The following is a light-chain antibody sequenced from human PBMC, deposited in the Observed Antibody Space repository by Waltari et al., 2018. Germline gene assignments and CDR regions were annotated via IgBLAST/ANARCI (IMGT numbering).Light chain of an antibody. CDR1: KLGDKY. CDR3: QAWDSSTRYV. Sequence: SYELTQPPSVSVSPGQTASITCSGDKLGDKYACWYQRKPGQSPVLVIYQDTQRPSGVPERFFGSSSGNTATLTIGGTQAMEEADYYCQAWDSSTRYVFGSGTKVTVL. J-gene: IGLJ1*01. V-gene: IGLV3-1*01. CDR2: QDT.